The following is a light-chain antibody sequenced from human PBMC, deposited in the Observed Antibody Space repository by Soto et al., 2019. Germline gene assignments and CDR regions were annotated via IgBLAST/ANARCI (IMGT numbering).Light chain of an antibody. J-gene: IGLJ1*01. CDR2: DVS. Sequence: QSVLTQPASVSGSPGQSITISCTGTSSVVGAYEYVSWYQQHPGKAPKLLICDVSNRPSGVSTRFSGSKSGNTASLTISGLQAEDEGDYYCTSYTTRRLYVFGSGTKVTVL. CDR1: SSVVGAYEY. V-gene: IGLV2-14*03. CDR3: TSYTTRRLYV.